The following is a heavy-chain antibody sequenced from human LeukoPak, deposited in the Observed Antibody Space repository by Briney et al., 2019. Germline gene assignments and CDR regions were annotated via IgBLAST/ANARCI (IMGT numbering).Heavy chain of an antibody. CDR3: AATRPSFYYYMDV. CDR1: GFTFSSYG. J-gene: IGHJ6*03. V-gene: IGHV3-30*02. CDR2: IRYDESKT. Sequence: GSLRLSCAASGFTFSSYGMHWVRQAPGKGLEWLAFIRYDESKTCYADSVKGRFTISRDNSKNTLYLQMNSLRAEDTAVYYCAATRPSFYYYMDVWGRGTTVTVSS.